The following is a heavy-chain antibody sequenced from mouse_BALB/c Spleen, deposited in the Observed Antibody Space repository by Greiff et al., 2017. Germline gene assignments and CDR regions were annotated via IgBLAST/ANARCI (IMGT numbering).Heavy chain of an antibody. J-gene: IGHJ1*01. Sequence: EVMLVESGGGLVQPGGSLKLSCAASGFTFSSYGMSWVRQTPDKRLELVATINSNGGSTYYPDSVKGRFTISRDNAKNTLYLQMSSLKSEDTAMYYCARTYYYGSSYGGYWYFDVWGAGTTVTVSS. CDR1: GFTFSSYG. D-gene: IGHD1-1*01. CDR3: ARTYYYGSSYGGYWYFDV. V-gene: IGHV5-6-3*01. CDR2: INSNGGST.